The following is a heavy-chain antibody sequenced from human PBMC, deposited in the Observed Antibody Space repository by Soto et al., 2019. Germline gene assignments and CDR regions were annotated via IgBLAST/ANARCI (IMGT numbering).Heavy chain of an antibody. D-gene: IGHD2-15*01. CDR2: IYYSGST. CDR1: GGSISSYY. Sequence: PSETLSLTCTVSGGSISSYYWSWIRQPPGKGLEWIGYIYYSGSTNYNPSLKSRVTISVDTSKNQFSLKLSSVTAADTAVYYCAGGYCSGGSCFVWDWFDPWGQGTLVTVSS. J-gene: IGHJ5*02. V-gene: IGHV4-59*01. CDR3: AGGYCSGGSCFVWDWFDP.